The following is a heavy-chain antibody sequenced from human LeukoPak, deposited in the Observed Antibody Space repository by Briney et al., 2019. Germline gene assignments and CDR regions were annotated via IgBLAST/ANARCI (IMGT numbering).Heavy chain of an antibody. J-gene: IGHJ6*02. CDR2: INQAGSEE. Sequence: GGSLRLSCAASGFTFSYYWMSWVRQAPGKELEWVANINQAGSEEYCVDSLKGRFTISRDNAKNLLYLQMNSLRAEDTAVYSCARGHFGMDVWGQGTTVIVSS. CDR1: GFTFSYYW. CDR3: ARGHFGMDV. V-gene: IGHV3-7*04.